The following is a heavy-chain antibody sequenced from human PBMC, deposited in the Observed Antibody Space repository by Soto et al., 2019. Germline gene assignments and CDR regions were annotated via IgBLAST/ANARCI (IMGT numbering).Heavy chain of an antibody. CDR1: GFTFNNYW. J-gene: IGHJ4*02. CDR2: IMKDGSLT. D-gene: IGHD6-13*01. CDR3: VRNGSGYHLDS. Sequence: EVQLVESGGGLVQPGGSLRLSCAASGFTFNNYWMTWVRQAPGQGLEWVANIMKDGSLTEYVDLVKGRFTVFRDNAKNSLYLQMDRLRVEDTAIYYCVRNGSGYHLDSWGQGSLVIVSS. V-gene: IGHV3-7*01.